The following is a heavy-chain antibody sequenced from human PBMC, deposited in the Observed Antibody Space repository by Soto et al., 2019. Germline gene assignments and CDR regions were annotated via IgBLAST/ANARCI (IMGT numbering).Heavy chain of an antibody. CDR1: GGSLSAYY. D-gene: IGHD5-12*01. J-gene: IGHJ4*02. CDR3: ARGVGYAGVDY. CDR2: INHSGRT. V-gene: IGHV4-34*01. Sequence: QVQLQQWGAGLLKPSEPLSLTCAVYGGSLSAYYWSCIRQPPGKGLEWIGEINHSGRTTYNPSLKSRVTISVDRSKNQFSLKLSSVTAADTDLYYCARGVGYAGVDYWGQGTLVTVS.